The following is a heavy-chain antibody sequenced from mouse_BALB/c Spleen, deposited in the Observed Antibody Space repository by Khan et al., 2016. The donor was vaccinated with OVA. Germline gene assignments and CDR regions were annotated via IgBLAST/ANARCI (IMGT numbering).Heavy chain of an antibody. J-gene: IGHJ4*01. V-gene: IGHV3-2*02. CDR2: ISYSGST. CDR3: ARGNYYGYALDY. CDR1: GYSITSNYA. Sequence: EVQLQESGPGLVKPSQSLPLTCTVTGYSITSNYAWNWIRQFPGNNLEWMGYISYSGSTNYNPSLKSRISITRDTSKNQFFLQLNAVTTEDTATYYSARGNYYGYALDYWGQGTSITVSS. D-gene: IGHD1-1*01.